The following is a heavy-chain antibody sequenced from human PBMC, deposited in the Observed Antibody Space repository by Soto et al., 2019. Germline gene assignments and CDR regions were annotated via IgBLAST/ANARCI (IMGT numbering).Heavy chain of an antibody. CDR1: GGSISSGDYY. CDR3: ARGDWNPNWFDP. Sequence: SETLSLTCTVSGGSISSGDYYWSWIRQPPGKGLEWIVYIYYSGSTYYNPSLKSRVTISVDTSKNQFSLKLSSVTAADTAVYYCARGDWNPNWFDPWGQGTLVTVSS. V-gene: IGHV4-30-4*01. CDR2: IYYSGST. D-gene: IGHD1-1*01. J-gene: IGHJ5*02.